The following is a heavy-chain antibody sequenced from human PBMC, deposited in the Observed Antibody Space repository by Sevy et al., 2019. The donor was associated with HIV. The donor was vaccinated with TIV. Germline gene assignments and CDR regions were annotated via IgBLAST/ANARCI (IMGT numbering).Heavy chain of an antibody. CDR2: ISGSGGST. CDR3: AKKSSFGVTTDFDY. D-gene: IGHD3-16*01. CDR1: GFTFSSYA. J-gene: IGHJ4*02. V-gene: IGHV3-23*01. Sequence: GGSLRLSCAASGFTFSSYAMSWVHQAPGKGLEWVSAISGSGGSTYYADSVKGRFTISRDNSKNTLYLQMNSLRAEDTAVYYCAKKSSFGVTTDFDYWGQGTLVTVSS.